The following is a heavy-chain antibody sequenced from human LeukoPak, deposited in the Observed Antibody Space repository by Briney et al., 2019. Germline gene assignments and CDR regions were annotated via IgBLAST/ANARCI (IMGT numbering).Heavy chain of an antibody. V-gene: IGHV3-30-3*01. CDR2: ISYDGSNK. CDR1: GFTFSSYA. J-gene: IGHJ4*02. CDR3: ARPRRPRRRYFDY. Sequence: GGSLRLSCAASGFTFSSYAIHWVRQAPGKGLEWVAVISYDGSNKYYADSVKGRFTISRDNSKNTLYLQMNSLRAEDTAVYYCARPRRPRRRYFDYWGQGTLVTVSS. D-gene: IGHD5-24*01.